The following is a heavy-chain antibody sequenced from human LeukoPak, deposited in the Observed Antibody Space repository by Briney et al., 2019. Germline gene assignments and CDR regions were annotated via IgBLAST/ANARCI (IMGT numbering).Heavy chain of an antibody. J-gene: IGHJ5*01. CDR2: IFYSGSA. V-gene: IGHV4-59*11. D-gene: IGHD1-14*01. Sequence: TSETLSLTCTVSGGSISTHYWSWIRQPPGKGLEWVGFIFYSGSATYNPSLQSRVTISLDTPNTQFSLTLSSVTAADTAVYYCARVSVGGTGPDSWGRGALVTVAS. CDR3: ARVSVGGTGPDS. CDR1: GGSISTHY.